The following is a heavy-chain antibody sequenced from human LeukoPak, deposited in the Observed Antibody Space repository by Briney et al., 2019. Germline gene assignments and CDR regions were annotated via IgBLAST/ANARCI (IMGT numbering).Heavy chain of an antibody. CDR3: ATYGDFFDY. D-gene: IGHD4-17*01. CDR1: GFTFSSYE. V-gene: IGHV3-48*03. Sequence: GGSLRLPCAASGFTFSSYEMNWVRQAPGKGLEWVSYISSSGSTIYYADSVKGRFTISRDNAKNSLYLQMNSLRAGDTAVYYCATYGDFFDYWGQGTLVTVSS. J-gene: IGHJ4*02. CDR2: ISSSGSTI.